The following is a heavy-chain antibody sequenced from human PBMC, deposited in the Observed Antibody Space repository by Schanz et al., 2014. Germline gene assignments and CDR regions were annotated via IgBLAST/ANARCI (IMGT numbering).Heavy chain of an antibody. V-gene: IGHV1-18*01. J-gene: IGHJ5*02. CDR1: GYTFTTYA. CDR3: AKAEYDILADSYSRRDP. D-gene: IGHD3-9*01. Sequence: QVQVVQSGAELKKPGASVRVSCKASGYTFTTYAMSWVRQAPGQGLEWVGWISVYTGNTKYGQKVQGSDTMTADTSTNTAYMELRSLRSDDTAVYYCAKAEYDILADSYSRRDPWGQGTLVTVSS. CDR2: ISVYTGNT.